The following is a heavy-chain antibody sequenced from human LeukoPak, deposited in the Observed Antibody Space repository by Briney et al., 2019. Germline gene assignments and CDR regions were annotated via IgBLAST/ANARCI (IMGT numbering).Heavy chain of an antibody. CDR2: IIPILGIA. D-gene: IGHD2-2*01. V-gene: IGHV1-69*04. CDR1: GYTFTGYY. J-gene: IGHJ4*02. CDR3: ARDARSTSLGY. Sequence: SVKVSCKASGYTFTGYYMHWVRQAPGQGLEWMGRIIPILGIANYAQKFQGRVTITADKSTSTAYTELSSLRSEDTAVYYCARDARSTSLGYWGQGTLVTVSS.